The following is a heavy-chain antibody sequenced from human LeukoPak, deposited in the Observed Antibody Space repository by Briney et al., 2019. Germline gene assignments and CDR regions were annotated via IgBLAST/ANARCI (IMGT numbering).Heavy chain of an antibody. V-gene: IGHV3-72*01. CDR3: TRLSKNSYTSDY. J-gene: IGHJ4*02. CDR2: IRNKANSYTT. CDR1: GFTFSSYS. D-gene: IGHD3-16*01. Sequence: GGSLRLSCAASGFTFSSYSMNWVRQAPGKGLEWVGRIRNKANSYTTEYAASVKGRFTISRDDSKNSLYLQMNSLKTEDTAVYYCTRLSKNSYTSDYWGQGNLVAVSS.